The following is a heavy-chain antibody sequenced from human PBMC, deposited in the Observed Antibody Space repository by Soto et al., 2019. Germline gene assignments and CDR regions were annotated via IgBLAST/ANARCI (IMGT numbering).Heavy chain of an antibody. D-gene: IGHD3-3*01. V-gene: IGHV4-39*01. J-gene: IGHJ5*02. Sequence: SETLSLTCTVSGGSISSSSYYWGWIRQPPGKGLEWIGSIYYSGSTYYNPSLKSRVTISVDTSKNQFSLKLSSVTAADTAVYYCARQITIFGVVIILDNHNWFDPWGQGTLVTAPQ. CDR1: GGSISSSSYY. CDR3: ARQITIFGVVIILDNHNWFDP. CDR2: IYYSGST.